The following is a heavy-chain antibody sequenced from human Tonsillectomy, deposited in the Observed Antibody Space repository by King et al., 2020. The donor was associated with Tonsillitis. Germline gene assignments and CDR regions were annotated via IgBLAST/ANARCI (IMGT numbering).Heavy chain of an antibody. CDR1: GFIFSNAW. Sequence: VQLVESGGGLVKPGGSLRLSCAASGFIFSNAWVNWVRQAPGKGLEWVGRIKKKTDGGTTDYAAPVKGRFTISRDDSKNTLYLRMNSLKTEDTAVYYCTTDLGARWNYDYWGQGTLVTVSS. V-gene: IGHV3-15*01. CDR2: IKKKTDGGTT. D-gene: IGHD1-7*01. CDR3: TTDLGARWNYDY. J-gene: IGHJ4*02.